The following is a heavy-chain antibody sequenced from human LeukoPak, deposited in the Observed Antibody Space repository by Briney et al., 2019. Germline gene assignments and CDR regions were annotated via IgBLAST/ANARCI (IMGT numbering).Heavy chain of an antibody. CDR1: GYSISSGYY. D-gene: IGHD3-16*01. J-gene: IGHJ6*03. V-gene: IGHV4-38-2*02. CDR2: IYHSGST. CDR3: ARALRVYPYYYYYMDV. Sequence: APETLSLTCTVSGYSISSGYYWGWIRQPPGKGLEWIGSIYHSGSTYYNPSLKSRVTISVDTSKNQFSLKLSSVTAADTAVYYCARALRVYPYYYYYMDVWGKGTTVTVSS.